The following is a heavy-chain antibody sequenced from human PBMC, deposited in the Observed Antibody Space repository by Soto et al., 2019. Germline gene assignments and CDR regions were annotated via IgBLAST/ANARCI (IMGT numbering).Heavy chain of an antibody. D-gene: IGHD5-12*01. V-gene: IGHV4-30-2*06. Sequence: SETLSLTCTVSGASISYGGFSWSWIRQSPGKGLEWIGYISHLENTYLHPSFKSRLTMSIDRTRNQFSLKLSSVTAADMAVYYCARGGGYDPFDYWGQGVPVTVSS. CDR1: GASISYGGFS. CDR3: ARGGGYDPFDY. CDR2: ISHLENT. J-gene: IGHJ4*02.